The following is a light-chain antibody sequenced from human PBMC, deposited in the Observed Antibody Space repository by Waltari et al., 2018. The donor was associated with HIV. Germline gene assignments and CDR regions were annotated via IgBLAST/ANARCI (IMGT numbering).Light chain of an antibody. V-gene: IGKV3D-15*01. CDR1: QSVSNN. CDR2: GAS. CDR3: QQYNNWPPLT. J-gene: IGKJ4*01. Sequence: EILMTQSPATLSVSPGERATLSCRTSQSVSNNLAWYQQRPGQAPRILIYGASTRATGIPARFSGSGSRTEFTLTISSLESEDFAVYYCQQYNNWPPLTFGGGTKVEIK.